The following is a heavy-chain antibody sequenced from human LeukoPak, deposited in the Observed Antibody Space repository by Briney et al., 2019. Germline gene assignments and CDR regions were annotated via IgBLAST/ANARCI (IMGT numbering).Heavy chain of an antibody. CDR2: INAGNGNT. CDR1: GYTFTSYA. D-gene: IGHD3-10*01. J-gene: IGHJ6*02. V-gene: IGHV1-3*01. Sequence: ASVKVSCKASGYTFTSYAMHWVRQAAGQRLEGRGWINAGNGNTKDSQKLQRRVTIARDTSASTAYMALSSLRSEDTAVYYCARVGYYGSGSYYNDYGMDVWGQGTTVTVSS. CDR3: ARVGYYGSGSYYNDYGMDV.